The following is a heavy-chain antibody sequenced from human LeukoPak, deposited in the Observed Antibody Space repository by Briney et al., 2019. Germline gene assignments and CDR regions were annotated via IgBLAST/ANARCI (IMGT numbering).Heavy chain of an antibody. V-gene: IGHV1-69*13. CDR3: ARDRAPYSSRWYLFQH. J-gene: IGHJ1*01. CDR1: GGTFSIYA. CDR2: IIPIFGTA. D-gene: IGHD6-13*01. Sequence: SVKVSCKASGGTFSIYAISWVRQAPGQGLEWMGGIIPIFGTANYAQKFQGRVTITADESTSTAYMELSSLRSEDTAVYYCARDRAPYSSRWYLFQHWGQGTLVSVSS.